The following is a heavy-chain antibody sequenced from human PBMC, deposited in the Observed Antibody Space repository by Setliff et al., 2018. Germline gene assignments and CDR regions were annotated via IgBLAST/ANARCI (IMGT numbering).Heavy chain of an antibody. CDR2: LIPMFGTP. D-gene: IGHD2-15*01. CDR1: GYTSINYG. Sequence: SVKVSCKASGYTSINYGISWVRQAPGQGLEWMGGLIPMFGTPGYAQKFQGRVTITRDTSASTVYMELSRLRYEDTAIYYCASAEVVVAPWGQGTLVTVSS. V-gene: IGHV1-69*05. CDR3: ASAEVVVAP. J-gene: IGHJ4*02.